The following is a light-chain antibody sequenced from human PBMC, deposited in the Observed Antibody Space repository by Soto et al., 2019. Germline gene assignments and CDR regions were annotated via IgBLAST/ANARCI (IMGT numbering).Light chain of an antibody. J-gene: IGKJ1*01. CDR3: QQRSNWPWT. Sequence: EIVLTQSPATLSLSPGERATLSCRASQSVSSYLACYQQRPGQAPRLLIYDASNMATGIPSRFSGSGSGTDFTLTISSLEPEDFAVYYCQQRSNWPWTFGQGTKVEIK. CDR1: QSVSSY. CDR2: DAS. V-gene: IGKV3-11*01.